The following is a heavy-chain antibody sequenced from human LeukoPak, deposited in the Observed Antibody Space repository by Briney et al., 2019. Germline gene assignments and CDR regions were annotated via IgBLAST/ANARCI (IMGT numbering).Heavy chain of an antibody. CDR3: ARDGSRIAVAGTDY. J-gene: IGHJ4*02. CDR2: IWYDGSNK. Sequence: SGGSLRLSCAASGFTFSSYGMHWVRQAPGKGLEWVAVIWYDGSNKYYADSVKGRFTISRDNSKNTLYLQMNSLRAEDTAVYCCARDGSRIAVAGTDYWGQGTLVTVSS. CDR1: GFTFSSYG. D-gene: IGHD6-19*01. V-gene: IGHV3-33*01.